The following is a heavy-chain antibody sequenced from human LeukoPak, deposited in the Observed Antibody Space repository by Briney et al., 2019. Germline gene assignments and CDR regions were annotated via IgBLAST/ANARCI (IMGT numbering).Heavy chain of an antibody. CDR1: GFTFSSYA. Sequence: GGSLRLSCAASGFTFSSYAMSWVRQAPGKGLEWVSAISGSGGSTYYADSVKGRFTISRDNSKNTLYLQMNSLRPEDTAVYYCAKGTPRIAAAGNLLDYWGQGTLVTVSS. J-gene: IGHJ4*02. D-gene: IGHD6-13*01. CDR2: ISGSGGST. V-gene: IGHV3-23*01. CDR3: AKGTPRIAAAGNLLDY.